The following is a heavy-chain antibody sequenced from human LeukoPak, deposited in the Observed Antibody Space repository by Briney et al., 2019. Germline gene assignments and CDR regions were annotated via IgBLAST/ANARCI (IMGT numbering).Heavy chain of an antibody. CDR2: INSDGSST. J-gene: IGHJ4*02. Sequence: PGGSLRLSCAASGFTLSSYWMHWVRQAPGKGLVWVSRINSDGSSTSYADSVKGRFTISRDNAKNTLYLQMNSLRAEDTAVYYCARGGGSTTVTLDYWGQGTLVTVSS. V-gene: IGHV3-74*01. CDR3: ARGGGSTTVTLDY. CDR1: GFTLSSYW. D-gene: IGHD4-17*01.